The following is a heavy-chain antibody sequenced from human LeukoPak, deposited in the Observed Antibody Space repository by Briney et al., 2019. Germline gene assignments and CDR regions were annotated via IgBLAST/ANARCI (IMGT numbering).Heavy chain of an antibody. CDR3: AKQPDKGYSYGYWGYFDY. CDR2: IKQDGSEK. V-gene: IGHV3-7*01. CDR1: GFTFSSYW. Sequence: GGSLRLSCAASGFTFSSYWMSWVRQAPGNGLEWVANIKQDGSEKYYVDSVKGRFTISRDNAKNSLYLQMNSLRAEDTAVYYCAKQPDKGYSYGYWGYFDYWGQGTLVTVSS. J-gene: IGHJ4*02. D-gene: IGHD5-18*01.